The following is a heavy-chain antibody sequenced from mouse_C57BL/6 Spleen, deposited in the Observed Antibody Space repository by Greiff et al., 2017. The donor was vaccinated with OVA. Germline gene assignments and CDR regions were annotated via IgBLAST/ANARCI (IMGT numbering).Heavy chain of an antibody. CDR1: GYTFTSYW. V-gene: IGHV1-64*01. J-gene: IGHJ1*03. D-gene: IGHD1-1*01. CDR3: ARGAVDWYFDV. Sequence: QVQLQQPGAELVKPGASVKLSCKASGYTFTSYWMHWVKQRPGQGLEWIGMIHPNSGSTNYNEKLKSKATLTVDNSSSTAYMQLSSLTSEDSAVYYCARGAVDWYFDVWGTGTTVTVSS. CDR2: IHPNSGST.